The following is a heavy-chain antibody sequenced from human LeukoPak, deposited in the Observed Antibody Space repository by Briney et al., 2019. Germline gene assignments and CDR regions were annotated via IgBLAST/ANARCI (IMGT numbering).Heavy chain of an antibody. V-gene: IGHV3-53*01. CDR1: GFTSNY. J-gene: IGHJ4*02. CDR3: ATEKPVAGTFLDY. Sequence: GGSLRLSCAASGFTSNYMSWVRQAPGKGLEWVSVIYSGGSTDYAGSVRGRFTISRDKSKNTTYLQMNNMRAEDTAVYYCATEKPVAGTFLDYWGQGTLVIVSS. CDR2: IYSGGST. D-gene: IGHD6-19*01.